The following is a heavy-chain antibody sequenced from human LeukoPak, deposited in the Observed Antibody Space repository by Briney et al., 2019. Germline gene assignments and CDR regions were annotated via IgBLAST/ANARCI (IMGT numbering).Heavy chain of an antibody. V-gene: IGHV1-2*02. Sequence: ASVKVSCKASGYTFTAYYIHWVRQAPGQGLEWMGWISPYSGATNSAQRFQGRVTMTRDTSISTAYMEVNRLTSDDTAVYYCARPASSPQRYFDYWGQGTPVTVSS. J-gene: IGHJ4*02. CDR2: ISPYSGAT. CDR3: ARPASSPQRYFDY. CDR1: GYTFTAYY. D-gene: IGHD6-13*01.